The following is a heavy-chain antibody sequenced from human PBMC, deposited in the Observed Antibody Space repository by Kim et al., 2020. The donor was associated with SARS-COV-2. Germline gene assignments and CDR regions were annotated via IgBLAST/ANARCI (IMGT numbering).Heavy chain of an antibody. Sequence: SVKVSCKASGGTFSSYAISWVRQAPGQGLEWMGGIIPIFGTANYAQKFQGRVTITADKSTSTAYMELSSLRSEDTTVYYCARGSWYGGHYYYGMDVWGQGTTVTVSS. D-gene: IGHD3-10*01. CDR2: IIPIFGTA. CDR1: GGTFSSYA. CDR3: ARGSWYGGHYYYGMDV. V-gene: IGHV1-69*06. J-gene: IGHJ6*02.